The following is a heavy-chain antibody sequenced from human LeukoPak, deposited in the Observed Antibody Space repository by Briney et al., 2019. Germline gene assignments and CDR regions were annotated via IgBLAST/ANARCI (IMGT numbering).Heavy chain of an antibody. CDR2: ISAYNGNT. D-gene: IGHD3-10*01. CDR1: GYTFTSYG. J-gene: IGHJ4*02. V-gene: IGHV1-18*01. Sequence: ASVKVSCKASGYTFTSYGISWVRQAPGQGLEWMGWISAYNGNTNYAQKLQGRVTMTTDTSTSTAYMELRSLRSDDTAVYYCARVERSNSYGSGNPGYWGQGTLVTVSS. CDR3: ARVERSNSYGSGNPGY.